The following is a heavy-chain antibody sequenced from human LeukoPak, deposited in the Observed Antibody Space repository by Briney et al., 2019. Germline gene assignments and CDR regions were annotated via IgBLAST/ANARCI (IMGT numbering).Heavy chain of an antibody. J-gene: IGHJ4*02. Sequence: GGSLRLSCAASGFTFSSYAMSWVRQAPGKGLEWVSAISGSGGSTYYADSVKGRFTISRDNSKNTLYLQMNSLRAEDTAVYYCAKGIHKWELLDYFDYWGQGTLVTVSS. CDR2: ISGSGGST. CDR1: GFTFSSYA. CDR3: AKGIHKWELLDYFDY. V-gene: IGHV3-23*01. D-gene: IGHD1-26*01.